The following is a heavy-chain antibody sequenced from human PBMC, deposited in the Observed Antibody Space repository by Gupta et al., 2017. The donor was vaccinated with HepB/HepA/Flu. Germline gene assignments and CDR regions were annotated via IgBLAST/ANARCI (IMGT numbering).Heavy chain of an antibody. CDR1: GFTFDDYA. CDR3: AKDIGDYYGDYEGGY. Sequence: EVQLVESGGGVVQPGGSLRLSCAASGFTFDDYAMPWVRQAPGKGLEWVSLISGDGGSTYYADSVKGRFTISRDNSKNSLYLQMNSLRTEDTALYYCAKDIGDYYGDYEGGYWGQGTLVTVSS. CDR2: ISGDGGST. J-gene: IGHJ4*02. D-gene: IGHD4-17*01. V-gene: IGHV3-43*02.